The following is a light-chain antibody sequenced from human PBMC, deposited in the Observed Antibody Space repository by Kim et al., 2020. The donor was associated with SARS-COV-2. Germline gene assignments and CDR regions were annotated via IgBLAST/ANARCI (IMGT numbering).Light chain of an antibody. J-gene: IGLJ7*01. Sequence: TVAITCTRSSGGIANNFVHWNQQRPGSAPTTVIYEDSRRPSGVPDRFSAYIDSSSNSTSLTISGLKTEEEADYYCQSYDSSNPGVVFGGGTQLTVL. CDR2: EDS. CDR1: SGGIANNF. CDR3: QSYDSSNPGVV. V-gene: IGLV6-57*03.